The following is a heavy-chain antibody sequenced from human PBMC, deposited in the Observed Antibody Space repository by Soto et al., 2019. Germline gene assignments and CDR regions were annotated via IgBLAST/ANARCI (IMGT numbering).Heavy chain of an antibody. D-gene: IGHD6-13*01. CDR1: GYTFTSYG. Sequence: QVQLVQSGAEVKKPGASVKVSCKASGYTFTSYGISWVRQAPGQGLEWMTWFSADNGNINYAQKLQGRVTMTTVTSTSTTYMELRSLRSDDTAVYYCARTEYSSSWYGGYYFDNWGQGTLVTVSS. J-gene: IGHJ4*02. V-gene: IGHV1-18*01. CDR3: ARTEYSSSWYGGYYFDN. CDR2: FSADNGNI.